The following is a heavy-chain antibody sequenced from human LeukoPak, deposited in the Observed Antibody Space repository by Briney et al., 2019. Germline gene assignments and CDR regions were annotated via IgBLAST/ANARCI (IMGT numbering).Heavy chain of an antibody. J-gene: IGHJ4*02. CDR2: INYSGST. CDR3: ARDTDTSGYYSGQDC. V-gene: IGHV4-39*07. CDR1: GGSIISSSYY. D-gene: IGHD3-22*01. Sequence: PSETLSLTCTVSGGSIISSSYYWGWIRQPPGKGLEWIGSINYSGSTYYNPSLKSRVTMSLDTSKNQFSLKLSSVTAADTAVYYCARDTDTSGYYSGQDCWGQGTLVTVSS.